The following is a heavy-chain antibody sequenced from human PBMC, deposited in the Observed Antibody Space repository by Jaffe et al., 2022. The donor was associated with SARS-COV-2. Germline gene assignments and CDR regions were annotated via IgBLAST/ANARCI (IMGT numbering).Heavy chain of an antibody. CDR3: ARGSFYYDSSGYSLWDY. Sequence: QLQESGPGLVKPSETLSLSCSFSGGSISSSSYYWGWIRRPPGKGLEWIGTISYSGSTYYNPSLKSRVTISVDTSKNQFSLKLSSVTAADTAVYYCARGSFYYDSSGYSLWDYWGQGTLVTVSS. CDR2: ISYSGST. CDR1: GGSISSSSYY. J-gene: IGHJ4*02. D-gene: IGHD3-22*01. V-gene: IGHV4-39*01.